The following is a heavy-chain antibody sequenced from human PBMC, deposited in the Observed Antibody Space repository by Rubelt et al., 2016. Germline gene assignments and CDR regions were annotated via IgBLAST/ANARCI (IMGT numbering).Heavy chain of an antibody. Sequence: QVQLVQPGAEVKKPGASVKVSCKASGYTFTGYYMHWVRQTPGQGLEWMGWINPNSGGPNYAQKFQGRVTMTRDTSISTAYMELSRLRSDDTAVYYCARFAIGGHSSGYLFDYWGQGTLVTVSS. CDR1: GYTFTGYY. V-gene: IGHV1-2*02. CDR2: INPNSGGP. J-gene: IGHJ4*02. CDR3: ARFAIGGHSSGYLFDY. D-gene: IGHD3-22*01.